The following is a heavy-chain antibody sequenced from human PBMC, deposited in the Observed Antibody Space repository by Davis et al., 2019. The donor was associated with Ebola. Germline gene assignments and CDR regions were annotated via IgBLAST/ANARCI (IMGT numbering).Heavy chain of an antibody. Sequence: ASVKVSCKASGYTFNSYSFNWVRQAPGQVLEWMGRDSHYDFSTNYGEKFQDRVTLTTDTSTNTAYMELRSLRSDDTAVYYCATGPPQWLIPSGWGQGTLVTVSS. V-gene: IGHV1-18*01. CDR3: ATGPPQWLIPSG. CDR1: GYTFNSYS. D-gene: IGHD6-19*01. CDR2: DSHYDFST. J-gene: IGHJ4*02.